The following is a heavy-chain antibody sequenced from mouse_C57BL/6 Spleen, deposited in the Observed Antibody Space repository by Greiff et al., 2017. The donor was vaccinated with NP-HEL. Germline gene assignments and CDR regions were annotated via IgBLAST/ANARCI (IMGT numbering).Heavy chain of an antibody. CDR3: ARDVLLYFDY. Sequence: EVMLVESGGGLVKPGGSLKLSCAASGFTFSSYAMSWVRQTPEKRLEWVATISDGGSYTYYPDNVKGRFTISRDDAKNNLYLQMSHLKSEDTAMYYCARDVLLYFDYWGQGTTLTVSS. CDR1: GFTFSSYA. V-gene: IGHV5-4*01. J-gene: IGHJ2*01. D-gene: IGHD1-1*01. CDR2: ISDGGSYT.